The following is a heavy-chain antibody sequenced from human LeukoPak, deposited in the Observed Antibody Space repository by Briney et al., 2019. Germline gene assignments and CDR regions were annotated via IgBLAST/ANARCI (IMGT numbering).Heavy chain of an antibody. Sequence: PGGSLRLSCAASGFTFSSYGMHWVRQAPGKGLEWVAFIRYDGSNKYYADSVKGRFTISRDNSKNTLYLQMNSLRAEDTAVYYCAAIVVVPAAIPADDAFDIWGQGTMVTVSS. CDR3: AAIVVVPAAIPADDAFDI. CDR2: IRYDGSNK. D-gene: IGHD2-2*01. J-gene: IGHJ3*02. CDR1: GFTFSSYG. V-gene: IGHV3-30*02.